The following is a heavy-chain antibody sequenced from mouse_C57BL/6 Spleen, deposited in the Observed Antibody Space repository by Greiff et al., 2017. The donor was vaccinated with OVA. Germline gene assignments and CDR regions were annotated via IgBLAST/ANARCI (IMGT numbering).Heavy chain of an antibody. Sequence: EVMLVESGGGLVQPGGSLSLSCAASGFTFTDYYMSWVRQPPGKALERLGFIRNKANGYTTEYSASVKGRFTISRDNSQSILYLQMNALRAEDSATYYCARYTTVVATGYFDYWGQGTTLTVSS. J-gene: IGHJ2*01. CDR1: GFTFTDYY. CDR2: IRNKANGYTT. V-gene: IGHV7-3*01. D-gene: IGHD1-1*01. CDR3: ARYTTVVATGYFDY.